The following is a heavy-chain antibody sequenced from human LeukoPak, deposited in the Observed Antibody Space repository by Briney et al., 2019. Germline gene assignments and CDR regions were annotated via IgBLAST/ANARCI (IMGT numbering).Heavy chain of an antibody. D-gene: IGHD3-22*01. J-gene: IGHJ4*02. Sequence: GGSLRLSCAASGFTFGEYGLSWVRQAPGKGLEWVSGISWNGGITGYADSVKGRFIISRDNAQNSLYLQMKSLRVEDTALYYCARVDYDSSGADFDYWGQGTLVTVSS. CDR2: ISWNGGIT. V-gene: IGHV3-20*04. CDR1: GFTFGEYG. CDR3: ARVDYDSSGADFDY.